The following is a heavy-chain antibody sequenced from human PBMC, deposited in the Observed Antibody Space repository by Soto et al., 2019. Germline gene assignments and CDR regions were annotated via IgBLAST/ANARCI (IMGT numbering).Heavy chain of an antibody. D-gene: IGHD4-17*01. CDR3: ATMGTPVTGLYYLDH. J-gene: IGHJ4*02. CDR1: GGSMSSGIYY. CDR2: TSYSGTT. V-gene: IGHV4-30-4*01. Sequence: LSLTCTVSGGSMSSGIYYWSWIRQPPGKGLECIGFTSYSGTTYYNTSLWSRVSMSVDTSKNQFSLHVNSVTAADTAVYYCATMGTPVTGLYYLDHWGQGTLVTVSS.